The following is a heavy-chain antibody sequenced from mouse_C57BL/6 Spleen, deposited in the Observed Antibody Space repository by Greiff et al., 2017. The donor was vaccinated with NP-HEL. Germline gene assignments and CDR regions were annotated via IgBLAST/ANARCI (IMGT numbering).Heavy chain of an antibody. D-gene: IGHD2-12*01. CDR3: VRDGIVTAGWYFDV. CDR2: IRSKSSNYAT. CDR1: GFTFNTYA. Sequence: EVMLVESGGGLVQPKGSLKLSCAASGFTFNTYAMHWVRQAPGKGLEWVARIRSKSSNYATYYADSVKDRFTISRDDSQSMLYLQMNNLKTEDTAMYYCVRDGIVTAGWYFDVWGTGTTVTVSS. V-gene: IGHV10-3*01. J-gene: IGHJ1*03.